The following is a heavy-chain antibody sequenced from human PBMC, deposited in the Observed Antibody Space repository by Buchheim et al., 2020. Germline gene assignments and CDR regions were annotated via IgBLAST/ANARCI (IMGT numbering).Heavy chain of an antibody. CDR3: ARGQYYYDIDY. J-gene: IGHJ4*02. CDR1: GFTFSSYS. D-gene: IGHD3-22*01. CDR2: ISSSSSTI. V-gene: IGHV3-48*01. Sequence: EVQLAESGGGLVQPGGSLRLSCAASGFTFSSYSMNWVRQAPGKGLEWVSYISSSSSTIYYADSVQGRFTISRDNAKNSLYLQMNTLRAEDTAVYYCARGQYYYDIDYWGQGTL.